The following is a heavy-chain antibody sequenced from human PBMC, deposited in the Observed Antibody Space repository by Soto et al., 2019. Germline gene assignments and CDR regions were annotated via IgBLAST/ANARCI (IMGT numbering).Heavy chain of an antibody. Sequence: ESGPTLVKPTQTLTLTCTFSGFSLSTSGVGVGWIHQPPGKALEWFALIYWDGDKRYSPSLKSRLTITKDTSKNQVVLTMTNMDPVDTATYYCVRRVTAFDFWGQGTLVTVSS. CDR3: VRRVTAFDF. J-gene: IGHJ4*02. CDR2: IYWDGDK. V-gene: IGHV2-5*02. D-gene: IGHD2-21*02. CDR1: GFSLSTSGVG.